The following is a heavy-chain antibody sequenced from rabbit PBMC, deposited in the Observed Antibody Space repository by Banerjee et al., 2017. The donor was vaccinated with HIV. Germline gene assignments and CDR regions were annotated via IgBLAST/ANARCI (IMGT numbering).Heavy chain of an antibody. CDR2: IHVASSGGT. J-gene: IGHJ6*01. CDR3: ARDLSYYYDMDL. CDR1: GFSFSSSYF. Sequence: QSLEESGGDLVKPGASLTLTCTASGFSFSSSYFMCWVRQAPGKGLEWIACIHVASSGGTDYASWAKGRFTISKTSSTTVTLQMTSLTAADTATYFCARDLSYYYDMDLWGPGTLVTVS. V-gene: IGHV1S40*01.